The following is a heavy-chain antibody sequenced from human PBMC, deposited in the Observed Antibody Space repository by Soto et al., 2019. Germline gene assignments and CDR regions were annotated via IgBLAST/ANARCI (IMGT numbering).Heavy chain of an antibody. CDR1: GYTFTGYY. V-gene: IGHV1-2*04. D-gene: IGHD3-16*01. CDR3: ARGDHDYVWGQSKYYFHY. CDR2: INPNSGGT. J-gene: IGHJ4*02. Sequence: QVQLVQSGAEVKKPGASVKVSCKASGYTFTGYYMHWVRQAPGQGLEWMGRINPNSGGTNYAQKLQGWVTMTRDTSISTAYMELSRLRSDDTAVYYCARGDHDYVWGQSKYYFHYWGQGTLVTVSS.